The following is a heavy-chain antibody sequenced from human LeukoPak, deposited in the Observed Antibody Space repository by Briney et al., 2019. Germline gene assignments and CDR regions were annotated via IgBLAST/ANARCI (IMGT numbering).Heavy chain of an antibody. CDR1: GFTFSSYE. CDR3: ASLMVRGRFDAFDI. D-gene: IGHD3-10*01. Sequence: GGSLRLSCAASGFTFSSYEMNWVRQAPRKGLEWVSYIRSSGSTIYYADSVKGPFTNSRENAKNSLYVKMNSLRAEDTAVYYCASLMVRGRFDAFDIWGQGTMVTVSS. V-gene: IGHV3-48*03. CDR2: IRSSGSTI. J-gene: IGHJ3*02.